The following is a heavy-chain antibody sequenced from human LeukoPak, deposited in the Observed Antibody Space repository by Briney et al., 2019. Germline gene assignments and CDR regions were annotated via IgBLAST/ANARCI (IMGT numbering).Heavy chain of an antibody. V-gene: IGHV3-21*01. CDR1: GFIFSSYS. J-gene: IGHJ5*02. CDR3: ARDHNYYGSGRGFDP. D-gene: IGHD3-10*01. CDR2: ISSGSTYL. Sequence: AGGPLRLSCAASGFIFSSYSVNWVRQAPGKGPECVSSISSGSTYLDDADSVKGRFTISRDSAKNPLYRQMRRPRAADAAVYYCARDHNYYGSGRGFDPWGQGTLVTVSS.